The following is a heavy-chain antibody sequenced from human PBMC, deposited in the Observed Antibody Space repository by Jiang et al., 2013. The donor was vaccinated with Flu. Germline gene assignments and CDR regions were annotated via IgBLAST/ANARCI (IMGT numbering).Heavy chain of an antibody. V-gene: IGHV3-9*01. CDR3: AKDQF. Sequence: QLVESGGGLVQPGRSLRLSCAASGFTFDDYAMHWVRQAPGKGLEWVSGISWNSGSIGYADSVKGRFTISRDNAKNSLYLQMNSLRAEDTALYYCAKDQFWGQGTLVTVSS. CDR1: GFTFDDYA. J-gene: IGHJ4*02. D-gene: IGHD5-24*01. CDR2: ISWNSGSI.